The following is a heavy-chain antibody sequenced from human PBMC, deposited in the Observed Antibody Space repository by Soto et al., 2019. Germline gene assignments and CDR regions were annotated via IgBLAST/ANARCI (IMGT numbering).Heavy chain of an antibody. CDR3: ARVVGGIPVAGSWNWFDP. CDR2: ISTYNGNT. Sequence: ASVKFSCKASGYTFTSYALSWVRHAPGQGLEWMGWISTYNGNTNYAQNLQGRVTMTTDISTNTAYMELRSLRSDDTAVYYCARVVGGIPVAGSWNWFDPWGQGTLVTVSS. D-gene: IGHD6-19*01. V-gene: IGHV1-18*04. J-gene: IGHJ5*02. CDR1: GYTFTSYA.